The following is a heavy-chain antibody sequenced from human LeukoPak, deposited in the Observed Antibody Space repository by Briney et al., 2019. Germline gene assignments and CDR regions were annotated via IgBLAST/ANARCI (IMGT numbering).Heavy chain of an antibody. J-gene: IGHJ5*02. D-gene: IGHD2-21*01. CDR1: GGSFNSGSYY. Sequence: SETLSLTCTVSGGSFNSGSYYWSWIRQPPGKGLEWIGYIYYSGSTSYNPSLKSRVTISVDTSKNQFSLKLSSVTAADTAVYYCARGPYFDPWGQGTLVTVSS. V-gene: IGHV4-61*01. CDR3: ARGPYFDP. CDR2: IYYSGST.